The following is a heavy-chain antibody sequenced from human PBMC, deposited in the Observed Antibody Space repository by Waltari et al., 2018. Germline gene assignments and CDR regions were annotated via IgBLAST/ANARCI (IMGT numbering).Heavy chain of an antibody. V-gene: IGHV3-23*01. CDR3: AKEVRRRIVVPAESGDAFDI. J-gene: IGHJ3*02. D-gene: IGHD2-2*01. Sequence: VQPGGSLRLSCAASGFTFSSYAMSWVRQAPGKGLEWVSAISGSGGSTYYADSVKGRFTISRDNSKNTLYLQMNSLRAEDTAVYYCAKEVRRRIVVPAESGDAFDIWGQGTMVTVSS. CDR1: GFTFSSYA. CDR2: ISGSGGST.